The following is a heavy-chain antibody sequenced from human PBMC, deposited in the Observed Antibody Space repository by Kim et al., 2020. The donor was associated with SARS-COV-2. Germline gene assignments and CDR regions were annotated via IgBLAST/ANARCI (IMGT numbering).Heavy chain of an antibody. J-gene: IGHJ3*02. CDR3: ASWRGPVPDAFDI. D-gene: IGHD6-19*01. Sequence: FTPSLKRRVPISVDTSKSQFSLKLSSVTAADTAVYYCASWRGPVPDAFDIWGQGTMVTVSS. V-gene: IGHV4-39*01.